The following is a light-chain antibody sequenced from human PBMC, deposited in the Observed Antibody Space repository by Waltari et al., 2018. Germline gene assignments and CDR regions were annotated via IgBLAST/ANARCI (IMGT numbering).Light chain of an antibody. V-gene: IGLV4-69*01. CDR1: SGHRSNI. CDR3: ETGGHGTWV. CDR2: VNSDGSH. Sequence: QLVLTQSPSASASLGASVKLTCTLRSGHRSNIIAWLQQQPGKGPRYLMKVNSDGSHRKGDDIPDRFSGSSSGAERYLTISSLQSEDEADYYCETGGHGTWVFGGGTKLTVL. J-gene: IGLJ3*02.